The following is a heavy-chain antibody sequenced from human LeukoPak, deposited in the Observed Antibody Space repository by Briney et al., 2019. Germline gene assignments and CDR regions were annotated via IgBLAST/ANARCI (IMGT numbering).Heavy chain of an antibody. J-gene: IGHJ3*02. CDR1: GFTFSSYW. Sequence: PGGSLRLSCAASGFTFSSYWMSWARQAPGKGLEWVANIKQDGSEKYYVDSVKGRFTISRDNAKNSLYLQMNSLRAEDTAVYYCARRPIKYSRSVNAFDIWGQGTMVTVSS. D-gene: IGHD6-6*01. CDR2: IKQDGSEK. V-gene: IGHV3-7*01. CDR3: ARRPIKYSRSVNAFDI.